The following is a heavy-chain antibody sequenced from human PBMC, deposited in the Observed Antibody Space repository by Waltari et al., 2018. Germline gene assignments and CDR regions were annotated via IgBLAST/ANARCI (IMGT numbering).Heavy chain of an antibody. CDR3: ARDLGYYDSSGSHLDY. Sequence: EVQLVESGGGLVKPGGSLRLSCAASGFTFSSYSMNWVRQAPGKGLEWVSSISSSSSYIYYADSVKGRLTIARDNAKNSLDLKMNSLRAEETEVYYCARDLGYYDSSGSHLDYWGQGTLVTGSS. D-gene: IGHD3-22*01. J-gene: IGHJ4*02. CDR2: ISSSSSYI. V-gene: IGHV3-21*01. CDR1: GFTFSSYS.